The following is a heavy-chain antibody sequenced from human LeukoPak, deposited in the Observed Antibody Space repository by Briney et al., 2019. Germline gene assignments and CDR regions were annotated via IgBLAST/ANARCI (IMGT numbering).Heavy chain of an antibody. Sequence: GGSLRLSCAASGFTFSSYEMNWVRQAPGKGLEWVSYISSSGSTIYYADSVKGRFTISRDNSKNTLYLQMNSLRAEDTAVYYCAKDGDIVVVPAAFHYWGQGTLVTVSS. CDR3: AKDGDIVVVPAAFHY. CDR2: ISSSGSTI. V-gene: IGHV3-48*03. CDR1: GFTFSSYE. J-gene: IGHJ4*02. D-gene: IGHD2-2*01.